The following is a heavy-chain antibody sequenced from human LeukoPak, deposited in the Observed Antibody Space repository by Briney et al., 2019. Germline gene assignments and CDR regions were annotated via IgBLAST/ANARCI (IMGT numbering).Heavy chain of an antibody. CDR2: IWYDGSNK. Sequence: GGSLRLSCAASGFTFSSYGMHWVRQAPGKGLEWVAVIWYDGSNKYYADSVKGRSTISRDNSKNTLYLQMNSLRAEDTAVYYCARGIMITFGGVIAEGWFDPWGQGTLVTVSS. D-gene: IGHD3-16*02. CDR1: GFTFSSYG. V-gene: IGHV3-33*01. J-gene: IGHJ5*02. CDR3: ARGIMITFGGVIAEGWFDP.